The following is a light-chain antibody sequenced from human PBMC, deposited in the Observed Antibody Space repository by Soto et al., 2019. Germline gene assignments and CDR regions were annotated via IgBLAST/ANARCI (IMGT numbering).Light chain of an antibody. CDR1: SSDVGGYNY. Sequence: QSVLTQPASVSGSPGQSITISCTGTSSDVGGYNYVSWYQQHPGKAPKLMIYEVSNRPSGVSNRFSGSKSGNTASQTISGLQAEDEADYYCSSYTSSSLVVFGGGTKLTVL. V-gene: IGLV2-14*01. CDR3: SSYTSSSLVV. J-gene: IGLJ2*01. CDR2: EVS.